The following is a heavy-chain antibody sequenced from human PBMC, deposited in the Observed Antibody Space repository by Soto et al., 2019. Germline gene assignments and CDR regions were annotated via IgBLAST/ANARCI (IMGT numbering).Heavy chain of an antibody. CDR3: ARGNGDYVCDY. CDR2: IYHSGST. Sequence: QLQLQESASGLVKPSQTLSLTCAVSGGSISSGGYSWSWIRQPPGKGLEWIGYIYHSGSTYYNPSLKSRVTISVDRSKNQFSLKLSSVTAADTAVYYCARGNGDYVCDYWGQGTLVTVSS. J-gene: IGHJ4*02. V-gene: IGHV4-30-2*01. D-gene: IGHD4-17*01. CDR1: GGSISSGGYS.